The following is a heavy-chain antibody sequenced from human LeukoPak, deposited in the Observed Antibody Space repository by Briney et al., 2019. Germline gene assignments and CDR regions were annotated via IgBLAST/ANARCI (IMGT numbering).Heavy chain of an antibody. D-gene: IGHD2-2*01. CDR1: GGSISSSSYY. CDR2: IYYSGST. V-gene: IGHV4-39*01. CDR3: ARNIVVVPAAMRDYYYYYGMDV. J-gene: IGHJ6*02. Sequence: KPSESLSLTCTVSGGSISSSSYYWGWIRQPPGKGREWFGSIYYSGSTYYNPSLKSRVTISVDTSKNQFSLKLSSVTAADTAVYYCARNIVVVPAAMRDYYYYYGMDVWGQGTTVTVSS.